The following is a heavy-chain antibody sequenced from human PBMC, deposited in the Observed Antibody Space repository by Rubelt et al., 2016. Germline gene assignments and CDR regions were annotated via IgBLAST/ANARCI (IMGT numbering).Heavy chain of an antibody. CDR1: GYTFTSYG. J-gene: IGHJ4*02. Sequence: QVQLVQSGAEVKKPGASVKVSCKASGYTFTSYGISWVRQAPGQGLEWMGWISAYNGNTTYDTKRKGRVTMHTYRSTSSAEMGRRRLRSDDPSVYYGARDLRGGGEQWLAYYCDYWGQGTLVTVSS. D-gene: IGHD6-19*01. CDR3: ARDLRGGGEQWLAYYCDY. CDR2: ISAYNGNT. V-gene: IGHV1-18*01.